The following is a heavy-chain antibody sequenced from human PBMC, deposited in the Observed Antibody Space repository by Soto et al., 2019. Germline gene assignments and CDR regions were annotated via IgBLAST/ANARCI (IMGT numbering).Heavy chain of an antibody. CDR1: GGSISSSNW. CDR3: ARDQDYVHRFGEKGPFDI. J-gene: IGHJ3*02. D-gene: IGHD3-10*01. CDR2: IYHSGST. V-gene: IGHV4-4*02. Sequence: PSETLSLTCAVSGGSISSSNWWSWVRQPPWKGLEWIGEIYHSGSTNYNPSLKSRVTISVDKSKNQFSLKLSSVTAADTAVYYCARDQDYVHRFGEKGPFDIWGQGTMVTVSS.